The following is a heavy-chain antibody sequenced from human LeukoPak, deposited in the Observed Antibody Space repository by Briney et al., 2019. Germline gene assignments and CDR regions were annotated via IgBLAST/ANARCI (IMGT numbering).Heavy chain of an antibody. J-gene: IGHJ3*02. CDR2: MNPNSGNT. Sequence: GASVKVTCKDSGYTFTNYDINWVRQATGQGLGWMGWMNPNSGNTGYAQKFQGRVTMTRNTSISTAYMELSSLRSEDTAVYYCARGDRSFDAFDIWGQGTMVTVSS. D-gene: IGHD3-22*01. CDR3: ARGDRSFDAFDI. CDR1: GYTFTNYD. V-gene: IGHV1-8*01.